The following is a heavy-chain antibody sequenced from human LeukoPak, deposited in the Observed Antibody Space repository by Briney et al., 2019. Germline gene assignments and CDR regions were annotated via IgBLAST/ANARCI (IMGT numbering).Heavy chain of an antibody. Sequence: SETLSLTCAVSGYSISSGHYWGWIRQPPGKVLEWIGSIYHSGGTYYNPSLKSRVTISVDTSKNQFSLKMKSVTAADTAVYYCAGFTPAVDYCSQGTLVTVSS. CDR1: GYSISSGHY. D-gene: IGHD3-10*01. J-gene: IGHJ4*02. CDR3: AGFTPAVDY. CDR2: IYHSGGT. V-gene: IGHV4-38-2*01.